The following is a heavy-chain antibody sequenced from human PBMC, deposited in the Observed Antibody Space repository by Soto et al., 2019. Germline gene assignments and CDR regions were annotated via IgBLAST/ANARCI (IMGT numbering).Heavy chain of an antibody. J-gene: IGHJ6*02. CDR3: ARGRDIGVEVAVPAHPMDV. CDR2: INGDGSST. D-gene: IGHD2-21*02. Sequence: EVQLVESGGGLVQPAGSLRLSCAASGFSFSSHWMHWVRQVPGKGLVWVSRINGDGSSTTNADSVKGRFTISRDNAKNTLYLQMNSLRADDTAVYYCARGRDIGVEVAVPAHPMDVWGQGTTVTVSS. V-gene: IGHV3-74*01. CDR1: GFSFSSHW.